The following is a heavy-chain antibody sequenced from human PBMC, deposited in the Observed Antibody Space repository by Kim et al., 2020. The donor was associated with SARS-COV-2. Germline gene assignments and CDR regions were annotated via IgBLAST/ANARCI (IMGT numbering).Heavy chain of an antibody. Sequence: RYSPSFQCQVTISADKSISTAYLQWSSLKASDTDMYYCARRAAAGDFDYWGQGTLVTVSS. V-gene: IGHV5-51*01. D-gene: IGHD6-13*01. J-gene: IGHJ4*02. CDR3: ARRAAAGDFDY.